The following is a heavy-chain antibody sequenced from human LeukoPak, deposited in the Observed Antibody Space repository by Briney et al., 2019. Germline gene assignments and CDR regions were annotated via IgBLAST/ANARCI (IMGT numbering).Heavy chain of an antibody. D-gene: IGHD2-21*01. Sequence: ASVKVSCKASGYNLTNYGISWVRQAPGQGLEWMGWISAYNGHTNYAQKLQGRVTMTTDTSTSTAYMELRSLRSDDTAVYYCARGSIVVVSAPLDYWGQGTLVTVSS. CDR1: GYNLTNYG. J-gene: IGHJ4*02. V-gene: IGHV1-18*01. CDR2: ISAYNGHT. CDR3: ARGSIVVVSAPLDY.